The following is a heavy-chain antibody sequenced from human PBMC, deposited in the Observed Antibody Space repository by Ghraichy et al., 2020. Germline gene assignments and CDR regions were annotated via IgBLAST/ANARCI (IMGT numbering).Heavy chain of an antibody. V-gene: IGHV1-18*04. J-gene: IGHJ6*02. CDR1: GYTFSRYR. CDR3: ARVSDSGYAPFYYGMDV. D-gene: IGHD5-12*01. Sequence: ASVKVSCKASGYTFSRYRISWVRQAPGHGLEWMGWISGNNDDTKYAQKFQGRVTMTTDTFTSTAYMELKSVRSDDTAVYYCARVSDSGYAPFYYGMDVRGQGTTVTVSS. CDR2: ISGNNDDT.